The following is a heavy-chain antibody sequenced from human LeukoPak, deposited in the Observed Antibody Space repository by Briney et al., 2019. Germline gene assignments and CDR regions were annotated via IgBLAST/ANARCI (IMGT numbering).Heavy chain of an antibody. J-gene: IGHJ4*02. D-gene: IGHD3-9*01. V-gene: IGHV1-2*02. CDR2: INPNSGGI. Sequence: ASVTVSCKASGNTFTAYYMYWVRQAPGQGLEWMGWINPNSGGIKSAQKFQGRVTMTRDTSISTAYMELSRLRSDDTAVYYCARGDHYDILTGYQTPSHLSDYWGQGTLVTVSS. CDR1: GNTFTAYY. CDR3: ARGDHYDILTGYQTPSHLSDY.